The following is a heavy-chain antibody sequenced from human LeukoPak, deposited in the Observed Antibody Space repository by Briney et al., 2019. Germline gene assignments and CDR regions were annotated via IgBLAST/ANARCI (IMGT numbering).Heavy chain of an antibody. J-gene: IGHJ4*02. CDR2: IYHSGST. D-gene: IGHD4-11*01. V-gene: IGHV4-38-2*01. CDR1: GYSISSGYY. CDR3: ARHVYSNYYFDY. Sequence: PSETLSLTCAVSGYSISSGYYWGWIRQPPGKGLEWIGSIYHSGSTYYNPSLKSRVTISVDASKNQFSLKLSSVTAADTAVYYRARHVYSNYYFDYWGQGTLVTVSS.